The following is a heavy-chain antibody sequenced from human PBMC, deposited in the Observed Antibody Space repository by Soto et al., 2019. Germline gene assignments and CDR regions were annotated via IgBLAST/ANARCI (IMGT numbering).Heavy chain of an antibody. CDR3: ARGEHAFFYYGLDV. J-gene: IGHJ6*02. CDR2: IYDTGISGYTPST. CDR1: GGSITSSY. V-gene: IGHV4-59*01. Sequence: PSETLSLTCTVSGGSITSSYWSWIRRPPGKGLEWIAYIYDTGISGYTPSTSYNPSLKRRVTMPVDTSNSQSSLQLTSVTAADTAVYYCARGEHAFFYYGLDVWGQGITVTVSS.